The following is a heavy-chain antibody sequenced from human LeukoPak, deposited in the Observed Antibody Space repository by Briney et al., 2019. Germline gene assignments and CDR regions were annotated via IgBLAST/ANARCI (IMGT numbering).Heavy chain of an antibody. Sequence: GGSLRLSCAASGFTFDDYGMSWVRQAPGKGLEWVSGINWNGGSTGYADSVKGRFTISRDNAKNSLYLQMNSLRAEDTALYYCARGGCSGGSCYYYFDYWGQGTLVTLSS. CDR2: INWNGGST. CDR1: GFTFDDYG. CDR3: ARGGCSGGSCYYYFDY. V-gene: IGHV3-20*04. D-gene: IGHD2-15*01. J-gene: IGHJ4*02.